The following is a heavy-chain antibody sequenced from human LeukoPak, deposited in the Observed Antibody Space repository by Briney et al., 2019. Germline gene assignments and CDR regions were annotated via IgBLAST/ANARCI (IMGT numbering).Heavy chain of an antibody. J-gene: IGHJ6*03. Sequence: ASETLSLTCTVSGGSINSGGSYWSWIRQHPGKGLEWIGCTYYSWSSYYNPSLKRRVTLSLDTSKNQFSLKLSSVTAADTAVYYCARDNGDYRSIYYYMDVWGKGTTVTVSS. D-gene: IGHD4-11*01. CDR1: GGSINSGGSY. CDR3: ARDNGDYRSIYYYMDV. V-gene: IGHV4-31*03. CDR2: TYYSWSS.